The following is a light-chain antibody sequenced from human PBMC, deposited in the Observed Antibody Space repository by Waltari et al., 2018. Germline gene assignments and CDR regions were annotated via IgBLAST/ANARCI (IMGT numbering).Light chain of an antibody. Sequence: QSVLTQPPSASGTPGQRVTISCSGSSSNIGSNAVNWYHQVPGTAPKLLIYSNNKRPSGVPDRFSGSTSGTSASLAISGLQSEYEADYYCAAWDDSLNGVVFGGGTKLTVL. CDR2: SNN. V-gene: IGLV1-44*01. CDR1: SSNIGSNA. CDR3: AAWDDSLNGVV. J-gene: IGLJ2*01.